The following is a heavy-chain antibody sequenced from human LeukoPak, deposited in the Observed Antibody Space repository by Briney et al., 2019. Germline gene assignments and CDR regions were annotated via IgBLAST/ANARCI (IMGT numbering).Heavy chain of an antibody. CDR1: GYTFTSYG. CDR2: ISAYNGNT. Sequence: GASVKVSCKASGYTFTSYGISWVRQAPGQGLEWMGWISAYNGNTNYAQKLQGRVTMTTDTSTSTAYMELRSLRSDDTAVYYCAREVNYGDYGDSYNWFDPWGQGTLVTVSS. CDR3: AREVNYGDYGDSYNWFDP. J-gene: IGHJ5*02. D-gene: IGHD4-17*01. V-gene: IGHV1-18*01.